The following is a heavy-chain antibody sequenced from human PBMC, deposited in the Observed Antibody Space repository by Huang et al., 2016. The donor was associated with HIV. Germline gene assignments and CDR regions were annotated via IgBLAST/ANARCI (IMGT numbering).Heavy chain of an antibody. Sequence: EVQLVESGGGLVQPGGSLRLSCASSGFTFSSYWMHWVRQAPGKGWVWGSRINSDGSSAGYADAVKGRFTISRDNAKNTLYLQMNSLGAEDTAVYYCVRDPRIQSWLNYFDYWGQGTLVSVSS. CDR3: VRDPRIQSWLNYFDY. J-gene: IGHJ4*02. CDR1: GFTFSSYW. D-gene: IGHD3-22*01. V-gene: IGHV3-74*01. CDR2: INSDGSSA.